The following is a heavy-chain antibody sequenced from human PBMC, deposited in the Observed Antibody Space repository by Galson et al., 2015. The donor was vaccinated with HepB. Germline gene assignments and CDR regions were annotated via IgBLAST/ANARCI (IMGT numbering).Heavy chain of an antibody. Sequence: CAISGDSVSSNSAAWNWIRQSPSRGLEWLGRTYYRSKWYNDYAVSVKSRITINPDTSKNQFSLQLNSVTPEDTAVYYCARETWIQLWFVSQSGYFDYWGQGTLVTVSS. V-gene: IGHV6-1*01. CDR3: ARETWIQLWFVSQSGYFDY. D-gene: IGHD5-18*01. CDR2: TYYRSKWYN. CDR1: GDSVSSNSAA. J-gene: IGHJ4*02.